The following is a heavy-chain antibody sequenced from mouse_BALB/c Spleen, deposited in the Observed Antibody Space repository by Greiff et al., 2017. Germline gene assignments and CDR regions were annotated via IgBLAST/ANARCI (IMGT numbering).Heavy chain of an antibody. V-gene: IGHV1S29*02. CDR2: IYPYNGGT. Sequence: EVQLQQSGPELVKPGASVKISCKASGYTFTDYNMHWVKQSHGKSLEWIGYIYPYNGGTGYNQKFKSKATLTVDNSSSTAYMELRSLTSEDSAVYYCARGGVGGWLRRAMDYWGQGTSVTVSS. CDR1: GYTFTDYN. J-gene: IGHJ4*01. CDR3: ARGGVGGWLRRAMDY. D-gene: IGHD2-2*01.